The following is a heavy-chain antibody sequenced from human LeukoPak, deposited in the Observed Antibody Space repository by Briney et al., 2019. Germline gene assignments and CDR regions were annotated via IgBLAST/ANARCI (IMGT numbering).Heavy chain of an antibody. CDR3: AIKDFSSGSFSS. V-gene: IGHV3-11*04. CDR1: GCPFSRLY. Sequence: PGGSLRLSCAVSGCPFSRLYMSWIRQAPGKGLEWISYIGLSGSPLDYADSVKGRFTISRDNAKNSLYLDMNGLRADTAVEYYWAIKDFSSGSFSSWGQGTLVTVSS. J-gene: IGHJ5*02. CDR2: IGLSGSPL. D-gene: IGHD3-22*01.